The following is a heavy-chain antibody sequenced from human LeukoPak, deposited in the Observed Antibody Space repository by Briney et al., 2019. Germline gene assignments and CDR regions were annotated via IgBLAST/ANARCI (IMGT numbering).Heavy chain of an antibody. V-gene: IGHV1-46*03. D-gene: IGHD2-2*01. J-gene: IGHJ6*03. CDR1: GYTFTTYY. Sequence: ASVKVSCKASGYTFTTYYMHWVRQAPGQGLEWMGIINPSGGSTSYAQKFQGRVTMTTDTSTSTVYMELGSLRSEDTAVYYCARRVYCSSISCHHYHYYMDVWGTGTTVTVSS. CDR3: ARRVYCSSISCHHYHYYMDV. CDR2: INPSGGST.